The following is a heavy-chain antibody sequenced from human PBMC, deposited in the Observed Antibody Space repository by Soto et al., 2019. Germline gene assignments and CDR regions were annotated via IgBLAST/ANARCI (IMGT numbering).Heavy chain of an antibody. CDR1: GFTFGSYS. CDR2: ISSSSSSTI. V-gene: IGHV3-48*02. Sequence: PGGSLRLSCAASGFTFGSYSMNWVRQAPGKGLEWVSYISSSSSSTIYYADSVKGRFTISRDNAKNSFYLQMNSLRDDDTAVYYCAGTYRRSFYGMDVSGPAPTVTVSS. CDR3: AGTYRRSFYGMDV. J-gene: IGHJ6*02. D-gene: IGHD3-16*02.